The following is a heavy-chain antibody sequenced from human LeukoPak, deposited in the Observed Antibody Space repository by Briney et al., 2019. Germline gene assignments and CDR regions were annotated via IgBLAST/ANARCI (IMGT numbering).Heavy chain of an antibody. CDR1: GFTFSSYS. V-gene: IGHV3-48*02. Sequence: GGSLRLSCAASGFTFSSYSMNWVRQAPGKGLEWVSYISSSSSSTIYYAASVKGRFTISRDNAKNSLYLQMNSLRDEDTAVYYCARGASDPGHNYYDSSGYYHDYWGQGTLVTVSS. CDR2: ISSSSSSTI. J-gene: IGHJ4*02. CDR3: ARGASDPGHNYYDSSGYYHDY. D-gene: IGHD3-22*01.